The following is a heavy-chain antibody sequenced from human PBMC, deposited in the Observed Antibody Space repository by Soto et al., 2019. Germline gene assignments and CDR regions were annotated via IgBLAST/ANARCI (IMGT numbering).Heavy chain of an antibody. J-gene: IGHJ6*02. V-gene: IGHV1-18*04. CDR3: ARDPPRYGSLSYSYYYYYGMDV. CDR2: ISAYNGNT. D-gene: IGHD3-10*01. CDR1: GYTFTSYG. Sequence: ASVKVSCKASGYTFTSYGISWVRQAPGQGLEWMVLISAYNGNTKYAQKLQGRVTMTTDTSTSTAYMELRSLRSDDTAVYYCARDPPRYGSLSYSYYYYYGMDVWGQGTTVTVSS.